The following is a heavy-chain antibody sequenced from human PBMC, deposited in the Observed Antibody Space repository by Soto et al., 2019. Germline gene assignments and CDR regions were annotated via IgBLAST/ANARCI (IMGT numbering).Heavy chain of an antibody. Sequence: GGSLRLSCAASGFAFSRHGLHWVRQAPGKGLEYVSAISGDEFSTYYANSVKGRFTISIDNSKNTLYLQMGSLRTEDMGVYYCAREKAAFDAFDIWGQGTMVT. CDR2: ISGDEFST. CDR3: AREKAAFDAFDI. CDR1: GFAFSRHG. V-gene: IGHV3-64*01. D-gene: IGHD2-15*01. J-gene: IGHJ3*02.